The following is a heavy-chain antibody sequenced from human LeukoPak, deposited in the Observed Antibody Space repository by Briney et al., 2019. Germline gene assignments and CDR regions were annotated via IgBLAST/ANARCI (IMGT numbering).Heavy chain of an antibody. CDR2: ISGSGDNT. J-gene: IGHJ4*02. CDR1: GFTFSSYA. CDR3: AKDSITFGGVIVF. Sequence: GGSLRLSCAASGFTFSSYAMSWVRQAPGKGLEWVSGISGSGDNTYYADSVKGRFTISRDNSKNTLYVQVNSLGTEDTAAYYCAKDSITFGGVIVFWDQGTLVTVSS. V-gene: IGHV3-23*01. D-gene: IGHD3-16*02.